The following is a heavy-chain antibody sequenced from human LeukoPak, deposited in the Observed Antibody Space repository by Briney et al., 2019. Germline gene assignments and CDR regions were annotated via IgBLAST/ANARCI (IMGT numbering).Heavy chain of an antibody. CDR1: GFTFSSYA. J-gene: IGHJ6*04. V-gene: IGHV3-23*01. CDR2: ISGSGGST. CDR3: ARVRTVTYYGMDV. Sequence: PGGSLRLSCAASGFTFSSYAMSWVRQAPGKGLEWVSAISGSGGSTYYADSVKGRFTISRDNSKNTLYLQMNSLRAEDTAVYYCARVRTVTYYGMDVWGKGTTVTVSS. D-gene: IGHD4-17*01.